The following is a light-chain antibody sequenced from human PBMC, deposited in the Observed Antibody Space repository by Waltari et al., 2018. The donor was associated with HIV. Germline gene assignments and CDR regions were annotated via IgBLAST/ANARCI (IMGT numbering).Light chain of an antibody. J-gene: IGLJ3*02. V-gene: IGLV2-11*01. CDR2: DVS. CDR3: CSYAGSYTWV. CDR1: RSDVGGYNY. Sequence: QSALTQPRSVSGSPGHSVTISCPGTRSDVGGYNYVSWYQQHPGTSHKLMIYDVSKRPSGVPDRFSGSKSGNTASLTISGLQAEDEADYYCCSYAGSYTWVFGGGTKLTVL.